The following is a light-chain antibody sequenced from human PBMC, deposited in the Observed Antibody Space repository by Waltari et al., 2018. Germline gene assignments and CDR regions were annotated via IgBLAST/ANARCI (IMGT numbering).Light chain of an antibody. Sequence: EIVLTQSPGTLSLSPGERATLSCRASQSVSSSYLAWYQQNPGQAPRLPIYGASSRATGPPDRFSGSGSGTDFTLTISRLEPEDFAVYYCQQYGSSPPFTFGPGTKVDIK. CDR1: QSVSSSY. V-gene: IGKV3-20*01. CDR2: GAS. CDR3: QQYGSSPPFT. J-gene: IGKJ3*01.